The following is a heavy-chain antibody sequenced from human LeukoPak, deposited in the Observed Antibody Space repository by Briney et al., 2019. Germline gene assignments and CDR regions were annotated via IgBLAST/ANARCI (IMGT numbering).Heavy chain of an antibody. V-gene: IGHV3-23*01. CDR1: GFTFSGYV. J-gene: IGHJ2*01. Sequence: GGSLRLSCAASGFTFSGYVMSWVRQAPGKGLEWVSTISGSGGNTYYADSVKGRFTISRDNSKNTLYLQMNSLRAEDTAVYYCAKDNGGNQNWYFDLWGRGALVTVSS. D-gene: IGHD4-23*01. CDR3: AKDNGGNQNWYFDL. CDR2: ISGSGGNT.